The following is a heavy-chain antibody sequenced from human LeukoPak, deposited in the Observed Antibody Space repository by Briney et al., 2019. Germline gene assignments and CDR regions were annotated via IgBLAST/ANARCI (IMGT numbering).Heavy chain of an antibody. CDR3: ARHLSSSSWEH. CDR1: GGSISSSNW. D-gene: IGHD6-13*01. J-gene: IGHJ1*01. Sequence: SGTLSLTCAVSGGSISSSNWWSWVRQPPGKGLEWIGEIYHSGSTNYNPSLKSRVTISVDTSKNQFSLKLSSVTAADTAVYYCARHLSSSSWEHWGQGTLVTVSS. CDR2: IYHSGST. V-gene: IGHV4-4*02.